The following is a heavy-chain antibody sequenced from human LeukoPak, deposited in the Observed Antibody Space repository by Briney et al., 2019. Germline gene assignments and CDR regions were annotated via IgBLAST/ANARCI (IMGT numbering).Heavy chain of an antibody. CDR3: VREGNELLSKNFDY. Sequence: ASVKVSCKASGFTFTGYYIHWVRQAPGQGLEWMGYINPHSGGTNSPQKFQGRVTMTTDTSISAAYMELSSLISDDTAMYYCVREGNELLSKNFDYWGQGTLVTISS. D-gene: IGHD2-21*02. CDR1: GFTFTGYY. J-gene: IGHJ4*02. CDR2: INPHSGGT. V-gene: IGHV1-2*02.